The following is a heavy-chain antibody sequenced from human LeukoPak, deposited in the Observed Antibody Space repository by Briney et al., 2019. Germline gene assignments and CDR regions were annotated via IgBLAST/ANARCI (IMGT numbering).Heavy chain of an antibody. Sequence: GGSLRLSCAASGSSFSDHYMDWVRQAPGKGLEWVGRTGNKANSYTTEYAASVKGRFTISRDDSRNSLYLQMNSLKTEDTALYYCTRGYSTISIYAFDIWGQGTMVTVPS. D-gene: IGHD6-13*01. V-gene: IGHV3-72*01. J-gene: IGHJ3*02. CDR3: TRGYSTISIYAFDI. CDR1: GSSFSDHY. CDR2: TGNKANSYTT.